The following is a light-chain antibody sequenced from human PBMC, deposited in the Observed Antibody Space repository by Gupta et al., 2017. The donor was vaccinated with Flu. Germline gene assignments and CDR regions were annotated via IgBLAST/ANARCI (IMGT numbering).Light chain of an antibody. V-gene: IGKV1-27*01. Sequence: DIQMTQSPSSLSADVGDRVTITCRASEFISSSVAWYQQRPGKVPQVLIYDASTLRSGVPLRFSGSGYGTRFTLTINNLQPEDVATYYCQKYDGAPWTFVQGTKVEI. CDR1: EFISSS. CDR2: DAS. CDR3: QKYDGAPWT. J-gene: IGKJ1*01.